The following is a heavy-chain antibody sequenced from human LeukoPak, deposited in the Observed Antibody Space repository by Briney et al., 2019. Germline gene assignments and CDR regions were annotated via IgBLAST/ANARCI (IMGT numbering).Heavy chain of an antibody. CDR1: GFTFSSYA. CDR3: AKTLRGPRGESGYEYDGTDV. V-gene: IGHV3-23*01. D-gene: IGHD3-10*01. Sequence: GGSLRLSCAASGFTFSSYAMSWVRQAPGKGLEWVSAISGSGGSTYYADSVKGRFTISRDNSKNTLYLQMNSLRAEDTAVYYCAKTLRGPRGESGYEYDGTDVCCPGTTGTVAS. J-gene: IGHJ6*02. CDR2: ISGSGGST.